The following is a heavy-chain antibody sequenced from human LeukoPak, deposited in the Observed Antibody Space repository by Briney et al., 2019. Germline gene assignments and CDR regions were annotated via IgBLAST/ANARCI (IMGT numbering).Heavy chain of an antibody. Sequence: GGSLRLSCAASGFTFSSYAMSWVRQAPVKGLEWVSAISGSGGSTYYADSVKGRFTISRDNSKNTLYLQMNSLRAEDTAVYYCAKDRGVYDFWNTSGGHWFDPWGQGTLVTVSS. CDR1: GFTFSSYA. D-gene: IGHD3-3*01. CDR2: ISGSGGST. CDR3: AKDRGVYDFWNTSGGHWFDP. J-gene: IGHJ5*02. V-gene: IGHV3-23*01.